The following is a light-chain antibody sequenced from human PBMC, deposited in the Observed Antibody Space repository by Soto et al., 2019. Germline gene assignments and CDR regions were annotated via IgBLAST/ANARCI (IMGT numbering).Light chain of an antibody. CDR1: QDISNH. Sequence: DIQMTQSPSSLSASVGDRVTITCQASQDISNHLNWYQQKPGKAPQVLIHEASTLETGVPSRFSGSGSGTDFTLTISSLQPEDFATYYCQHYDNLPRYTFGQGTELEIK. V-gene: IGKV1-33*01. CDR2: EAS. CDR3: QHYDNLPRYT. J-gene: IGKJ2*01.